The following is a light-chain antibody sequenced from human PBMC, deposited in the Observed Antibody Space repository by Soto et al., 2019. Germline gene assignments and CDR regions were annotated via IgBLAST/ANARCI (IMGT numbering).Light chain of an antibody. V-gene: IGLV2-14*01. Sequence: QSALTQTASVSGSPGQSITISCTGTSSDVGGSDYVSWYQHHPGKAPKLMIYEVSNRPSGISNRFSGSKSGNTASLTISGLQAEDEGDYYCSSYTSSSTGVFGGGTKVTVL. J-gene: IGLJ3*02. CDR1: SSDVGGSDY. CDR3: SSYTSSSTGV. CDR2: EVS.